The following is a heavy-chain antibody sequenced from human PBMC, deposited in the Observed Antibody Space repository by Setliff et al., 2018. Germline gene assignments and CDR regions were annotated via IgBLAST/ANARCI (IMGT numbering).Heavy chain of an antibody. V-gene: IGHV4-59*01. Sequence: PSETLSLTCIVSGGSINSYYWNWIRQPPGKGLEWIGYIYYSGNSNYDTNYNPSLKSRVTILSDTSKNQFSLILSSVTAADTAVYYCARGGGYGSGGSFHNAPFDYWGQGMLVTVSS. J-gene: IGHJ4*02. CDR3: ARGGGYGSGGSFHNAPFDY. CDR2: IYYSGNSNYDT. CDR1: GGSINSYY. D-gene: IGHD3-10*01.